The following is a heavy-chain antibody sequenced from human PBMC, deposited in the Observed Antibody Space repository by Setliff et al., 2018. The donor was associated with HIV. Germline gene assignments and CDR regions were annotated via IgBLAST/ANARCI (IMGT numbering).Heavy chain of an antibody. CDR1: GGSISNYY. CDR3: ARGGWSMAV. J-gene: IGHJ6*03. D-gene: IGHD2-15*01. Sequence: SETLSLTCTVSGGSISNYYWTWIRQPPGKGLEWIGYIHSSGNTNYNPSLKSRVTISVDTSKNQFSLKLTSVTAADTAGYYCARGGWSMAVWGKGTTVTVSS. V-gene: IGHV4-59*01. CDR2: IHSSGNT.